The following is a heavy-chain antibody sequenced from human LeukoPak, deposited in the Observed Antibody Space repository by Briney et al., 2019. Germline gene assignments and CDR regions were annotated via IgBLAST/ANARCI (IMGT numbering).Heavy chain of an antibody. V-gene: IGHV3-7*01. J-gene: IGHJ3*02. CDR3: ARGGPMAVPGYPHDAFDI. Sequence: PGGSLRLSCAASGFTFSSYWMSWVRQAPGKGLEWVANIKQDGSEKYYVDSVKGRFTISRDNAKNSLYLQMNSLRAEDTAVYYCARGGPMAVPGYPHDAFDIWGQGTMVTVSS. D-gene: IGHD2-15*01. CDR1: GFTFSSYW. CDR2: IKQDGSEK.